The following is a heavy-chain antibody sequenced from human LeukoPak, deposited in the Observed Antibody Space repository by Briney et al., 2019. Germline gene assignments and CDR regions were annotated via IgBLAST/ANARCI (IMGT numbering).Heavy chain of an antibody. Sequence: GRSLRLSCAASGFTFSSYAMSWVRQAPGKGLEWVSAISGSGGSTYYADSVKGRFTISRDNSKNTLYLQMNSLRAEDTAVYYCAKDGSLDSTPDEGYWGQGTLVTVSS. CDR3: AKDGSLDSTPDEGY. J-gene: IGHJ4*02. V-gene: IGHV3-23*01. CDR1: GFTFSSYA. CDR2: ISGSGGST. D-gene: IGHD3-22*01.